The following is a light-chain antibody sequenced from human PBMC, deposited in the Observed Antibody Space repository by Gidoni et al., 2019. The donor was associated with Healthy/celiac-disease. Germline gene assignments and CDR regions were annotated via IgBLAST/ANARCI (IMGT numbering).Light chain of an antibody. Sequence: NFMLTQPHSVSESPGKTVTISCTRSSGSIASNYVQGYQQRPGSSPTSVIYDVNQRPSGVPDRFSGSIDSSSNSSSLTIAGLKTEDEADYYCQSYDSSINWVFGGGTKLTVL. J-gene: IGLJ3*02. CDR2: DVN. CDR1: SGSIASNY. V-gene: IGLV6-57*01. CDR3: QSYDSSINWV.